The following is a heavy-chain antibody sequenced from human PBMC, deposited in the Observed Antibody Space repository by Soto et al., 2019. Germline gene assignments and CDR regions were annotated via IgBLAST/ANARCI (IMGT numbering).Heavy chain of an antibody. CDR2: IYHSGST. CDR3: ARAVVVVVPARGYYYYYMDV. Sequence: SETLSLTCAVSSGSISSSNWWSWVRQPPGKGLEWIGEIYHSGSTNYNPSLKSRVTISVDKSKNQFSLKLSSVTAADTAVYYCARAVVVVVPARGYYYYYMDVWGKGTTVPVSS. D-gene: IGHD2-2*01. CDR1: SGSISSSNW. V-gene: IGHV4-4*02. J-gene: IGHJ6*03.